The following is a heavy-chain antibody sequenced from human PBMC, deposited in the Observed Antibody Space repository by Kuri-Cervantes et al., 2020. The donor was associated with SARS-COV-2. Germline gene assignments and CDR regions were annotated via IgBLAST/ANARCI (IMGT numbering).Heavy chain of an antibody. J-gene: IGHJ6*02. CDR1: GFTFSGHW. CDR3: ARDARITIFGVEPWGYYGMDV. D-gene: IGHD3-3*01. CDR2: INPDGSYT. Sequence: GGSLRLSCAASGFTFSGHWIHWVRQAPGKGLVWVSRINPDGSYTNNADSVKGRFTLSRDNAKNMLFLQMNSLRAEDTAVYYCARDARITIFGVEPWGYYGMDVWGQGTTVTVSS. V-gene: IGHV3-74*01.